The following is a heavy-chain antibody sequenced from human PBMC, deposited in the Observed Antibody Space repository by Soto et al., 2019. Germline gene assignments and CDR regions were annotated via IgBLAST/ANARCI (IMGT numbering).Heavy chain of an antibody. CDR3: ARDPFGYGDYEDWFDP. D-gene: IGHD4-17*01. J-gene: IGHJ5*02. V-gene: IGHV3-66*01. CDR1: GFTVSSNY. CDR2: IYSGGST. Sequence: EVQLVESGGGLVQPGGSLRLSCEASGFTVSSNYMSWVRQAPGKGLEWVSVIYSGGSTYYADSVKGRFTISRDNSKNTLYLQMNSLRAEDTAVYYCARDPFGYGDYEDWFDPWGQGTLVTVSS.